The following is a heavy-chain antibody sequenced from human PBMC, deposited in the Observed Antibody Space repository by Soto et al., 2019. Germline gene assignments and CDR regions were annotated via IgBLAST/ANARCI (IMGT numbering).Heavy chain of an antibody. CDR2: IYYSGST. J-gene: IGHJ5*02. CDR1: GSSISSYY. Sequence: SETLSLTCTVSGSSISSYYWSWIRQPPGKGLEWIGYIYYSGSTNYNPSLKSRVTISVDTSKNQFSLKLSSVTAADTAVYYCARNHYDSSGYYLALDPWGQGTLVTVSS. D-gene: IGHD3-22*01. CDR3: ARNHYDSSGYYLALDP. V-gene: IGHV4-59*01.